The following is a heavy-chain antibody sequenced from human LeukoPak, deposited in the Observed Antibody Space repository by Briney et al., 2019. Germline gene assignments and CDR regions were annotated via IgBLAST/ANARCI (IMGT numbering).Heavy chain of an antibody. V-gene: IGHV4-59*01. D-gene: IGHD3-22*01. CDR3: ARATYYYDSSGYNYFDY. CDR1: GGSISSYY. J-gene: IGHJ4*02. Sequence: SETLSLTCTASGGSISSYYWSWIRQPPGKGLEWIGYIYYSGSTNYNPSLKSRVTISVDTSKNQFSLKLSSVTAADTAVYYCARATYYYDSSGYNYFDYWGQGTLVTVSS. CDR2: IYYSGST.